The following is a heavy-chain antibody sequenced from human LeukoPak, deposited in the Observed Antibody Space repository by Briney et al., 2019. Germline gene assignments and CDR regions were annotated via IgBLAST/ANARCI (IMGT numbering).Heavy chain of an antibody. CDR1: GFTFSSYS. CDR3: ARDRSIVVVPAAISDI. D-gene: IGHD2-2*01. J-gene: IGHJ3*02. CDR2: IGSSSSYI. Sequence: GGSLRLSCAASGFTFSSYSMNWVRQAPGKGLEWVSSIGSSSSYIYYADSVKGRLTISRDNAKNSLYLQMNSLRAEDTAVYYCARDRSIVVVPAAISDIWGQGTMVTVSS. V-gene: IGHV3-21*01.